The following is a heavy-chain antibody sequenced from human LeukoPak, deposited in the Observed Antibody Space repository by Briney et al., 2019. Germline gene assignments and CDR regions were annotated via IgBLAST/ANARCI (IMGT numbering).Heavy chain of an antibody. D-gene: IGHD2-15*01. CDR1: GFTFSSYA. Sequence: GGSLRLSCAASGFTFSSYALSWARQAPGKGLEWVSIIYSGGTTYYADSVKGRFTISRDNSKNTLYLQMNSLRAEDTAVYYCVRDRCSGGSCYSGWFDPWGQGTLVTVSS. CDR2: IYSGGTT. V-gene: IGHV3-66*01. J-gene: IGHJ5*02. CDR3: VRDRCSGGSCYSGWFDP.